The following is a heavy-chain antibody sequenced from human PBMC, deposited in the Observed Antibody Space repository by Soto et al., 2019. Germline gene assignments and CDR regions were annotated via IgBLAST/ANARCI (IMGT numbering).Heavy chain of an antibody. Sequence: EVQLVESGGGLVQPGGSLRLSCAASGFTFSSYWMSWVRQAPGKGLEWVANIKQDGSEKYYVDSVKGRFTISRDNAKNSLYLQMNSLRGEDTAVYYCAREAPGIAVAGGNWFDPWGQGTLVTVSS. V-gene: IGHV3-7*03. D-gene: IGHD6-19*01. CDR3: AREAPGIAVAGGNWFDP. CDR2: IKQDGSEK. CDR1: GFTFSSYW. J-gene: IGHJ5*02.